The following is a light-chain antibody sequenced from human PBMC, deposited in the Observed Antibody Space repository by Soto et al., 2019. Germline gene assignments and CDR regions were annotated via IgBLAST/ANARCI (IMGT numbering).Light chain of an antibody. CDR3: SSYTSSSKVV. J-gene: IGLJ2*01. CDR1: SSDVGGYNY. Sequence: QSALTQPASVSGSPGQSITISCTGTSSDVGGYNYVSWYQHHPGKAPKLMIYDVSNRPSGVSNRFSGSKSGNTASLTISGLQAEDEADYYCSSYTSSSKVVIGGGTKLTVL. V-gene: IGLV2-14*03. CDR2: DVS.